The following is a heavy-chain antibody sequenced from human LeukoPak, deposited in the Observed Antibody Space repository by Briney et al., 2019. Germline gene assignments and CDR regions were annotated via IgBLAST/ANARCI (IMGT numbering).Heavy chain of an antibody. CDR3: ASNYGSGSYIGY. V-gene: IGHV3-33*01. Sequence: GGSLRPSCAASGFTFSSYGMHWVRQAPGKGLEWVAVIWYDGSNKYYADSVKGRFTISRDNSKNTLYLQMNSLRAEDTAVYYCASNYGSGSYIGYWGQGTLVTVSS. CDR2: IWYDGSNK. D-gene: IGHD3-10*01. J-gene: IGHJ4*02. CDR1: GFTFSSYG.